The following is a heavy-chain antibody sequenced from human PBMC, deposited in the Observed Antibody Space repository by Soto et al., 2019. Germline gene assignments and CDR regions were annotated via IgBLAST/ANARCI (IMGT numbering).Heavy chain of an antibody. D-gene: IGHD2-2*01. CDR1: GFTFSSYA. J-gene: IGHJ4*02. CDR2: IRSNGGST. CDR3: VKDFDCSSTSCYVNFDY. V-gene: IGHV3-64D*06. Sequence: EVQLVESGGGLVQPGGSLRLSCSASGFTFSSYAMHWVRQAPGKGLEYVSAIRSNGGSTYYADSVKGRLTIYRDNSKNTLYRQMSSLRAEDTAVYYCVKDFDCSSTSCYVNFDYWGQGTLVTVSS.